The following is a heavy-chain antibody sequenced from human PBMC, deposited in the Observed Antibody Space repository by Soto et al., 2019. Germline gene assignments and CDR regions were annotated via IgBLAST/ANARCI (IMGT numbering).Heavy chain of an antibody. CDR3: ARLATCIAKCGRYAFDI. CDR2: IYYSGST. CDR1: GGSISSSSYY. V-gene: IGHV4-39*01. D-gene: IGHD6-13*01. Sequence: SETLSLTCTVSGGSISSSSYYWGWIRQPPGKGLEWIGSIYYSGSTYYNPSLKSRVTISVDTSKNQFSLKLSSVTAADTAVYYCARLATCIAKCGRYAFDIWGQGTMVTVSS. J-gene: IGHJ3*02.